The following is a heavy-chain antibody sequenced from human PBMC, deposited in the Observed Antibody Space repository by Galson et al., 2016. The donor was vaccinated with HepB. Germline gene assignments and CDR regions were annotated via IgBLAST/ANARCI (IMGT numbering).Heavy chain of an antibody. J-gene: IGHJ4*02. Sequence: SETLSLTCSVFGGAITGDFWSWIRQTPGKGLEWIGYINHSGGPDYNPSLKSRVTMSIDTSKNQITLKVNSVTAADSAVYYCAKQFVASAPFDNWGQGTLVTVSS. CDR3: AKQFVASAPFDN. CDR2: INHSGGP. V-gene: IGHV4-4*09. CDR1: GGAITGDF. D-gene: IGHD2-15*01.